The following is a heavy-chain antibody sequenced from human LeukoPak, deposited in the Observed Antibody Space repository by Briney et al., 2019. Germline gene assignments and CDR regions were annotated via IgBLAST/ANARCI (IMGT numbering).Heavy chain of an antibody. V-gene: IGHV3-23*01. CDR3: AKSGESHYFDY. J-gene: IGHJ4*02. CDR1: GFTFSNYA. D-gene: IGHD3-16*01. Sequence: GGSLRLSCAASGFTFSNYAMSWVRQAPGKGLEWVSGISGRGGSTNYADSVKGRFTISRDNSKNTPYLQMNSLRAEDTAVYHCAKSGESHYFDYWGQGTLVTVSS. CDR2: ISGRGGST.